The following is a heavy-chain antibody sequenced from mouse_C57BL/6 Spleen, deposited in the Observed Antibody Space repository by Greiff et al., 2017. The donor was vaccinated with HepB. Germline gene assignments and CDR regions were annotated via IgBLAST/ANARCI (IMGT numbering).Heavy chain of an antibody. J-gene: IGHJ1*03. D-gene: IGHD2-3*01. CDR1: GYSFTDYY. CDR3: VSDGYRGYFDV. V-gene: IGHV1-39*01. Sequence: EVQLQQPGPELVKPGASVKMSCKASGYSFTDYYMNWVKQSTGKSLEWIGVINPNYGTTNYNQKFKGKATLTVDQSSSTAYMQLNSLTSEDSAVYYCVSDGYRGYFDVWGTGTTVTVSS. CDR2: INPNYGTT.